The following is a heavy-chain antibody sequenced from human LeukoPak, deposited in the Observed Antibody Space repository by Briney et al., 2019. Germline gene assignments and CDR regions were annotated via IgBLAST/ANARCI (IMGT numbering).Heavy chain of an antibody. CDR1: GFTFSGYG. CDR3: ARASGSYDY. D-gene: IGHD1-26*01. J-gene: IGHJ4*02. CDR2: IWPDGSNE. Sequence: GGSLRLSCAASGFTFSGYGMHWVRQAPGKGLEWVAVIWPDGSNEYYADSVKGRFTVSRDDSKNTLYLQMNSLRAEDTAVYYCARASGSYDYWGQGTLVTVSS. V-gene: IGHV3-33*08.